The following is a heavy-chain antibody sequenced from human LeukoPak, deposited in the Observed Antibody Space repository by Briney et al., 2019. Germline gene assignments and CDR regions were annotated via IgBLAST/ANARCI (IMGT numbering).Heavy chain of an antibody. J-gene: IGHJ4*02. D-gene: IGHD3-10*01. CDR2: INHSGST. CDR3: AREITMVRGVTDY. CDR1: GGSFSGYY. Sequence: SETLSLTCAVYGGSFSGYYWSWIRQPPGKGLEWIGEINHSGSTNYNPSLKSRVTISVDTSKNQFSLKLSSVTAADTAVYYCAREITMVRGVTDYWGQGTLVTVS. V-gene: IGHV4-34*01.